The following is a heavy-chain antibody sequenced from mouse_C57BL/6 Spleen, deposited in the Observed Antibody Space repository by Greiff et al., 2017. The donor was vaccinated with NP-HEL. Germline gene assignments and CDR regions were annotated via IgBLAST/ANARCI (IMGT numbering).Heavy chain of an antibody. D-gene: IGHD3-2*02. Sequence: EVQLQQSGPELVKPGASVKMSCKASGYTFTDYYMHWVKQSHGKSLEWIGYIYPNNGGNGYNQKFKGKATLTVDKSSSTAYMELRIRTAEYSAVYYCARDSSGLFDYWGQGTTLTVSS. CDR2: IYPNNGGN. V-gene: IGHV1-34*01. CDR3: ARDSSGLFDY. CDR1: GYTFTDYY. J-gene: IGHJ2*01.